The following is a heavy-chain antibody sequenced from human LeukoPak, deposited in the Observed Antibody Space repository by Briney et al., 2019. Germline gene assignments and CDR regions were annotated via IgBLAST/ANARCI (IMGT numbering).Heavy chain of an antibody. J-gene: IGHJ4*02. CDR2: ISCSGGST. Sequence: GGSLRLSCAASGFTFSSYNMNWVRQAPGKGLEWVSPISCSGGSTYYADYVKGRFTISRDNSKNTLYLQMNSLRAEDTAVYYCAKHSSGWYVSGYFDYWGQGTLVTVSS. V-gene: IGHV3-23*01. CDR3: AKHSSGWYVSGYFDY. CDR1: GFTFSSYN. D-gene: IGHD6-19*01.